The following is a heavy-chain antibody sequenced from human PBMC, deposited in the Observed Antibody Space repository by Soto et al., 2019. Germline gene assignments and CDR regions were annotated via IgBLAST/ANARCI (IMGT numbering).Heavy chain of an antibody. V-gene: IGHV4-38-2*01. D-gene: IGHD2-8*02. CDR1: GYSISSGYF. CDR2: VYFTGRA. J-gene: IGHJ4*02. Sequence: SETLSLTCAVSGYSISSGYFWGWIRQPPGKGLEWIGSVYFTGRANYNPSLKSRVTISADTSKNQFSLKLRSVTAADTAVYYCARRVIVPVGDIDYWGQGALVTVSS. CDR3: ARRVIVPVGDIDY.